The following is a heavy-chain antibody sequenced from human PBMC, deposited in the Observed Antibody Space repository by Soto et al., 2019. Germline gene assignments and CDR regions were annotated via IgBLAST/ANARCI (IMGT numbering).Heavy chain of an antibody. CDR1: GNCFTPHF. J-gene: IGHJ4*02. D-gene: IGHD6-6*01. Sequence: SLNLSCHHSGNCFTPHFIGWVHQMPGKGLEWMGLIYPGDSHVRYGPSFQGQVTISIVRATTTAYLQWSSLKASDTAIYYCARLHYSSSVSFYWGQGTLVSVSA. CDR3: ARLHYSSSVSFY. V-gene: IGHV5-51*07. CDR2: IYPGDSHV.